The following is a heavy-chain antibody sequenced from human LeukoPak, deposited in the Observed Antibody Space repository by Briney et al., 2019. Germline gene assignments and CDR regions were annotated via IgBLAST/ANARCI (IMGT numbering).Heavy chain of an antibody. CDR1: GGSISSSNW. CDR3: ARDRFYCTNGVCYTVYSLLGAFDI. Sequence: PSETLSLTCAVSGGSISSSNWWSWVRQPPGKGLEWIGEIYHSGSTNYNPSLKSRVTTSVDKSKNQFSLKLSSVTAADTAVYYCARDRFYCTNGVCYTVYSLLGAFDIWGQGTMVTVSS. CDR2: IYHSGST. V-gene: IGHV4-4*02. J-gene: IGHJ3*02. D-gene: IGHD2-8*01.